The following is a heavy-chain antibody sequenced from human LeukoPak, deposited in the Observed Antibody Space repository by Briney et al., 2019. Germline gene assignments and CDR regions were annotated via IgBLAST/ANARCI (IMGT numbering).Heavy chain of an antibody. CDR3: AKELRYFDWLHISTGYFQH. CDR1: GFTFSSYG. Sequence: GGSLRLSCAASGFTFSSYGMHWVRQAPGKGLEWVAFIRYDGSNKYYADSVKGRFTISRDNSKNTLYLQMNSLRAEDTAVYYCAKELRYFDWLHISTGYFQHWGQGTLVTVSS. D-gene: IGHD3-9*01. CDR2: IRYDGSNK. V-gene: IGHV3-30*02. J-gene: IGHJ1*01.